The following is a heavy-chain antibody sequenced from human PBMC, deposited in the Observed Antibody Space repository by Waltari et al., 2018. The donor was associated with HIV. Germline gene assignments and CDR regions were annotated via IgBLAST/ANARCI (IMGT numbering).Heavy chain of an antibody. J-gene: IGHJ4*02. CDR1: GSPGFIFRNYL. Sequence: VQLVESGGGLVQHGGSLRLSCAASGSPGFIFRNYLVRWVRQAPGKGLEWVANIKQDGSETYYVDSVKGRFTVSRDNAKNSLFLHMNSLRAEDTAVYYCARGRYYDSLYYFDYWGQGTLVTVSS. CDR2: IKQDGSET. V-gene: IGHV3-7*01. CDR3: ARGRYYDSLYYFDY. D-gene: IGHD3-22*01.